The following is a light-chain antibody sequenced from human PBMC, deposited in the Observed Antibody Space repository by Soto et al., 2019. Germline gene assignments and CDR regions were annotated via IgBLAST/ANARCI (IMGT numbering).Light chain of an antibody. V-gene: IGKV1D-16*01. CDR1: QGVSKW. J-gene: IGKJ4*01. CDR2: GAS. CDR3: QQYYSSPRT. Sequence: DIQLTQSPSSLSASVGDRVTITCRASQGVSKWLAWYQQKPGKAPILLIHGASSLQSGVPSRFSGSGSGTDFTLTISSLQAEDVAVYYCQQYYSSPRTFGGGTKVEIK.